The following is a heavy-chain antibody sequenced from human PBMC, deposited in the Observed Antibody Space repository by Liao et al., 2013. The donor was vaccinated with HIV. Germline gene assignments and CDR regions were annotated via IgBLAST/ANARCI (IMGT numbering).Heavy chain of an antibody. CDR2: IYYSGST. J-gene: IGHJ3*02. CDR1: GGSISSGDYY. Sequence: QVQLQESGPGLVKPSQTLSLTCTVSGGSISSGDYYWSWIRQPPGKGLEWIGYIYYSGSTNYNPSLKSRVTISVDTSKNQFSLKLSSVTAADTAVYYCARDRIWTGTNDAFDIWAKGQWSPSLQ. V-gene: IGHV4-30-4*08. CDR3: ARDRIWTGTNDAFDI. D-gene: IGHD1-1*01.